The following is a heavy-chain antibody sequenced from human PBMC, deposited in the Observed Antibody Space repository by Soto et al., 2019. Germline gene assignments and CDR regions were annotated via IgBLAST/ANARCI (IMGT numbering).Heavy chain of an antibody. D-gene: IGHD2-15*01. CDR3: ARADMCVFICLFGS. J-gene: IGHJ4*02. CDR1: GYTFTVRY. CDR2: INPNGGGT. V-gene: IGHV1-2*02. Sequence: QVHLVQSGAEVKKPGASVKVSCKASGYTFTVRYMHWVRQAPGQGLEWMGWINPNGGGTNYARKFQGRVTISSDTANSNAYMELSRLTFDDTAVYYLARADMCVFICLFGSWGQGTLVTVSS.